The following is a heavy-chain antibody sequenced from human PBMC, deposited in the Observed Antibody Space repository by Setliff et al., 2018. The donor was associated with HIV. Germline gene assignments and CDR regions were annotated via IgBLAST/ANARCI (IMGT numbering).Heavy chain of an antibody. Sequence: PSETPSLTCTVSGASISSHNYYWGWIRQSPGKGLEWIASIRSSGDTYYNPSLQSRVIISVDTSNNQISLKLTSVTAADTAVYYCTIPASSLAPNWGRGTQVTVSS. CDR3: TIPASSLAPN. J-gene: IGHJ4*02. V-gene: IGHV4-39*05. CDR1: GASISSHNYY. CDR2: IRSSGDT.